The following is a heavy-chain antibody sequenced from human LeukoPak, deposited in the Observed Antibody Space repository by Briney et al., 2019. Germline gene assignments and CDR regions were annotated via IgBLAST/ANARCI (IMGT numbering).Heavy chain of an antibody. Sequence: PSDTLSLTCAVSGYSISSDNYWVWIRQPPGQGLEWTGGSYHSGSTYYNPSLKSRVTMSVDTSKNQFSLKLSSVTAADTAVYYCARAPRDSSSSNYMRRFDYWGQGTLVTVSS. J-gene: IGHJ4*02. D-gene: IGHD3-22*01. CDR1: GYSISSDNY. CDR2: SYHSGST. CDR3: ARAPRDSSSSNYMRRFDY. V-gene: IGHV4-38-2*01.